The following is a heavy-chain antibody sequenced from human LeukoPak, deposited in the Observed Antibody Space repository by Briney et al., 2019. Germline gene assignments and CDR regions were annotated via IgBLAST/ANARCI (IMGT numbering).Heavy chain of an antibody. CDR2: ISSSSSYI. Sequence: GGSLRLSCAASGFTFSSYSMNWVRQAPGKGLEWVSSISSSSSYIYYADSVKGRFTISRDNAKNSLYLQMNSLRAEDTAVYYCAKNGYSSGWRPDYWGQGTLVTVPS. CDR3: AKNGYSSGWRPDY. J-gene: IGHJ4*02. V-gene: IGHV3-21*01. D-gene: IGHD6-19*01. CDR1: GFTFSSYS.